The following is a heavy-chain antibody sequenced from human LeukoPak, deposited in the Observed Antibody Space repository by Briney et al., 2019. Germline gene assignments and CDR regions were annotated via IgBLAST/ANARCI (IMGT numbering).Heavy chain of an antibody. CDR3: AELGITMIGGV. Sequence: GGSLRLSCAPSRFTFSDYYMSWVRHAPGEVRGWVSYISKRGSTIYYAVSVKGRFTISRHNAKNSLYLPMNSLRAEDTAVYYCAELGITMIGGVWGKGTTVTISS. CDR2: ISKRGSTI. D-gene: IGHD3-10*02. V-gene: IGHV3-11*04. J-gene: IGHJ6*04. CDR1: RFTFSDYY.